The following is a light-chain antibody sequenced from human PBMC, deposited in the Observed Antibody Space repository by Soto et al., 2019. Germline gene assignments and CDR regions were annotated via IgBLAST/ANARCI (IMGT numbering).Light chain of an antibody. Sequence: EIVLTQSPATLSSSPGERATISCRASQSISSSYLAWYQQKPGQAPRLLIYGASSRATGIPDRFSGSGSGTDFTLTISRLEPEDFAVYYCQQYGSSPTFGQGTKVDIK. V-gene: IGKV3-20*01. J-gene: IGKJ1*01. CDR1: QSISSSY. CDR3: QQYGSSPT. CDR2: GAS.